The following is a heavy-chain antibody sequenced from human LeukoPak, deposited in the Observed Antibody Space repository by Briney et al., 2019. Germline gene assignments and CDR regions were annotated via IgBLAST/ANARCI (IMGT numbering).Heavy chain of an antibody. D-gene: IGHD3-22*01. V-gene: IGHV3-30*04. J-gene: IGHJ4*02. CDR2: ISYDGSNK. CDR1: GFTFSSYA. CDR3: ARSQTYYYDSSSFAPFDY. Sequence: GSLRLSCAASGFTFSSYAMHWVRQAPGKGLEWVAVISYDGSNKYYADSVKGRFTISRDNSKNTLYLQMNSLRAEDTAVYYCARSQTYYYDSSSFAPFDYWGQGTLVTVSS.